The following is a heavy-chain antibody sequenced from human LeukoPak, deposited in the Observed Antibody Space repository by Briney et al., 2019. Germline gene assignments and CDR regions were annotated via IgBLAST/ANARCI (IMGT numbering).Heavy chain of an antibody. D-gene: IGHD2-15*01. CDR3: AKTPGVVVAATYGMDV. CDR1: GFTFSSYA. Sequence: TGRSLRLSCAASGFTFSSYAMSWVRQAPGKGLVWISVSSGSGGSTYYADSVKGRFTISRDNSKNSLYLQMNSLRAEDTAVYYCAKTPGVVVAATYGMDVWGQGTTVTVSS. CDR2: SSGSGGST. J-gene: IGHJ6*02. V-gene: IGHV3-23*01.